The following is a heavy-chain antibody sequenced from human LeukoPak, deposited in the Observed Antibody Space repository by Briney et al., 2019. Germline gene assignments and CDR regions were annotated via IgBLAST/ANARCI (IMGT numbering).Heavy chain of an antibody. J-gene: IGHJ3*01. D-gene: IGHD3-22*01. Sequence: AGGSLRLTCAASGFTFSIYGMHWVRQAPGKGLVWVAFIRYDGSNKYYADSVKGRFTISRDNSKNPLYLQMNSLSAEDTAVYYCAKAAMIVDWGQGTMVTVSS. CDR3: AKAAMIVD. V-gene: IGHV3-30*02. CDR2: IRYDGSNK. CDR1: GFTFSIYG.